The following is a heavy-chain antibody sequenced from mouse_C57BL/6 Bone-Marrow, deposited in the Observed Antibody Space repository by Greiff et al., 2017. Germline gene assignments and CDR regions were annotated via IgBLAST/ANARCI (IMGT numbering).Heavy chain of an antibody. CDR2: IDPENGDT. CDR1: GFNIKDDY. J-gene: IGHJ2*01. D-gene: IGHD2-4*01. V-gene: IGHV14-4*01. CDR3: TTPIYYDYDLDY. Sequence: VQLKESGAELVRPGASVKLSWTASGFNIKDDYMHWVKQRPEQGLEWIGWIDPENGDTEYASKFQGKATITADTSSNTAYLQLSSLTSEDTAVYYCTTPIYYDYDLDYWGQGTTLTVSS.